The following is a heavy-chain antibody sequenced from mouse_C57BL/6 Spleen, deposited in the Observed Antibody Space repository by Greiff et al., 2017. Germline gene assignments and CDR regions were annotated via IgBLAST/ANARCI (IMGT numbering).Heavy chain of an antibody. J-gene: IGHJ4*01. Sequence: VQLQQSGTELVKPGASVKLSCKASGYTFTSYWMHWVKQRPGQGLEWIGNINPSNGGTNYNEKFKSKATLTVDKSSSTAYMQLSSLNSEDSAVYYCARGGYGNWYWAMDYWGQGTSVTVSS. V-gene: IGHV1-53*01. CDR1: GYTFTSYW. CDR3: ARGGYGNWYWAMDY. CDR2: INPSNGGT. D-gene: IGHD2-1*01.